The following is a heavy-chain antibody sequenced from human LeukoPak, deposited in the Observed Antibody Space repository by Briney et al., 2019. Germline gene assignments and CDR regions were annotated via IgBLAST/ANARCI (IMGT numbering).Heavy chain of an antibody. V-gene: IGHV4-61*02. J-gene: IGHJ4*02. D-gene: IGHD3-10*01. Sequence: SQTLSLTCTVSGGSISSGGYYWSWIRQPAGTGLEWVGRIYTSGSAIYNPSLKSRGTISVDTSKNQFSLKLSSVTAADTAVYYCAREFVLLWFGVTIGGDQFDYWGQGTLVTVSS. CDR1: GGSISSGGYY. CDR2: IYTSGSA. CDR3: AREFVLLWFGVTIGGDQFDY.